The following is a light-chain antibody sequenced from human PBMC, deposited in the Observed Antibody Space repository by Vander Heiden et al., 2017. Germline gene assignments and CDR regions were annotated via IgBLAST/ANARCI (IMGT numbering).Light chain of an antibody. J-gene: IGLJ3*02. Sequence: QSVLTQPPSASGTPGQRVTISCSGRSSTIGSNTVNCYQHLPGTAPKLLIYSNNQRPSGVPDRCFGSKSGTSAALAISGLQAEDEADYYCAAWDDSLNGWVFGGGTKLTVL. CDR3: AAWDDSLNGWV. CDR2: SNN. CDR1: SSTIGSNT. V-gene: IGLV1-44*01.